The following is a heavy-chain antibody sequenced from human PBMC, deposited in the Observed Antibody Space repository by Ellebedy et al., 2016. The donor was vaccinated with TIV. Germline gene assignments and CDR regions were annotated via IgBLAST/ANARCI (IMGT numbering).Heavy chain of an antibody. J-gene: IGHJ2*01. V-gene: IGHV4-4*02. CDR1: DGSIGSTHW. CDR2: IYHSGTT. Sequence: SETLTLTCAVSDGSIGSTHWWSWVRQPPGKGLEWIGAIYHSGTTNYNPSLKSRVTISVDKSKNQFTLKLSSVTAADTAVYYCAREFYNYDSSGYYYFDLWGRGTLVTVSS. D-gene: IGHD3-22*01. CDR3: AREFYNYDSSGYYYFDL.